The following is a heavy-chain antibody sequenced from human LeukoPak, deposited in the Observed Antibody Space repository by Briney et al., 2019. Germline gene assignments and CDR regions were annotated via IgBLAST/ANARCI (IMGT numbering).Heavy chain of an antibody. CDR3: ARDTDFDY. V-gene: IGHV3-21*06. CDR2: ISTSSDKI. CDR1: GFTFSSYS. Sequence: GGSLRLSCAASGFTFSSYSMNWVRQAPGKGLEWVSCISTSSDKIYYADSVKGRFTISRDNAKNSLYLQMHSLRAEDTAVYFCARDTDFDYWGQGTLVTVSS. J-gene: IGHJ4*02.